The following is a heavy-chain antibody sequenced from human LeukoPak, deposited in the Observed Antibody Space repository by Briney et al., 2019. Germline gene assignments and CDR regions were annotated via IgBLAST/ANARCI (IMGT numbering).Heavy chain of an antibody. D-gene: IGHD4-17*01. CDR1: GGSISDYS. CDR2: IYYSGSA. CDR3: ARVTGLTTVTTGLGYLDL. V-gene: IGHV4-59*01. Sequence: SETLSLTCTVSGGSISDYSWSWIRQPPGKGLEWIGNIYYSGSANHNPSLKSRVTISRDTSKNQFSLKLSSVTAADTAVYYCARVTGLTTVTTGLGYLDLWGRGTLVTVSS. J-gene: IGHJ2*01.